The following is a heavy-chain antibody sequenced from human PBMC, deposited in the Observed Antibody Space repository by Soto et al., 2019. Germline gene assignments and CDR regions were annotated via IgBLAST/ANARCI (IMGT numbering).Heavy chain of an antibody. CDR3: ARDRGLVVVAASMDV. CDR2: VIPIFGTA. CDR1: GGTFSSYA. V-gene: IGHV1-69*01. Sequence: QVQLVQSGAEVKKPGSSVTVSCKASGGTFSSYAISWVRQAPGHGLEWMGGVIPIFGTANYAQKFQGRVTITADESTSTAYRELSSLRSEDTAVYYCARDRGLVVVAASMDVWGQGTTVTVSS. D-gene: IGHD2-15*01. J-gene: IGHJ6*02.